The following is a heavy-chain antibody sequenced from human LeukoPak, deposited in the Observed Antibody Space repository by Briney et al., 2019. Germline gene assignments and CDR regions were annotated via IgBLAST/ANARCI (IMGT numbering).Heavy chain of an antibody. CDR3: ARDEYSSGYHISDY. D-gene: IGHD3-22*01. J-gene: IGHJ4*02. V-gene: IGHV3-7*01. CDR2: IKQDGSDK. Sequence: HTGGSLRLPCAASGFTFSSYWMSWVRQAPGKGLEWVANIKQDGSDKYFVDSVKGRFTISRDNAKNSLYLQMNSLRAEGTAVYYCARDEYSSGYHISDYWGQGTLVTVSS. CDR1: GFTFSSYW.